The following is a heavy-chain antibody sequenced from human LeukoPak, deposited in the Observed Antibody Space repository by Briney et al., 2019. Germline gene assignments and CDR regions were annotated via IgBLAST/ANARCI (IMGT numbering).Heavy chain of an antibody. CDR1: GFTFSSYD. J-gene: IGHJ4*02. Sequence: GGSLRLSCAASGFTFSSYDMHWVRQATVKGLEWVSAIGVAANTFYSGSVKGRFTISRENAKNSLYLLMSSLRAEDTAVYYCARQKTPHGNFDYWGQGTLSPSPQ. D-gene: IGHD1-26*01. CDR2: IGVAANT. V-gene: IGHV3-13*01. CDR3: ARQKTPHGNFDY.